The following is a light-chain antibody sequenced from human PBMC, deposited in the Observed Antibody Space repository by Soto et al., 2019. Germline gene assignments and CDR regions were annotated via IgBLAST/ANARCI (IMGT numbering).Light chain of an antibody. CDR1: QSISSW. Sequence: DIQLTQSPSTLSASVGARVTITCRASQSISSWLAWYQQKPGKAPDLLISDASRLESGVPSRFSGSGSGTEFTLTSSDLQPEDFATYYCQQYKSYSPRTFGQGTKVEIK. J-gene: IGKJ1*01. CDR3: QQYKSYSPRT. CDR2: DAS. V-gene: IGKV1-5*01.